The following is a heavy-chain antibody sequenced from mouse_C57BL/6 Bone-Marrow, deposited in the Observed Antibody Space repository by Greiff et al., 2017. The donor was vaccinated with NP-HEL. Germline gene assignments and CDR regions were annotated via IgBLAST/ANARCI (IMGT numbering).Heavy chain of an antibody. CDR3: ASLYAY. Sequence: QVQLQQPGAELVKPGASVKLSCKASGYTFTSYWMHWVKQRPGQGLEWIGMIHPNSGSTNYNEKFKSKATLTVDKSSSTAYVQLSSLTSEDSAVYYCASLYAYWGQGTLVTVSA. D-gene: IGHD6-1*01. J-gene: IGHJ3*01. CDR2: IHPNSGST. CDR1: GYTFTSYW. V-gene: IGHV1-64*01.